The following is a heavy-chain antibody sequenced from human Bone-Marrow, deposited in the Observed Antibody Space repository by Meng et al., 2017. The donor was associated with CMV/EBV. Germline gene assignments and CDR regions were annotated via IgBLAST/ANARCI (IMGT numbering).Heavy chain of an antibody. Sequence: SLRLSCGASGFNFKLYGMNWVRQAPGKGPEWVAGFSYDGSNERYADSVKGRFTISRDNSKNMLYLQMNSLRGDDTAMYYCARDLVAVWGQGTLVTVSS. J-gene: IGHJ4*02. CDR3: ARDLVAV. V-gene: IGHV3-33*05. CDR2: FSYDGSNE. CDR1: GFNFKLYG.